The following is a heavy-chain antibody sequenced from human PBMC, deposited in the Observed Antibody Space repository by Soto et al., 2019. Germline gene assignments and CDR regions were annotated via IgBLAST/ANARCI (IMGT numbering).Heavy chain of an antibody. J-gene: IGHJ4*02. V-gene: IGHV3-15*01. D-gene: IGHD3-10*01. Sequence: GGSLRLSCAASGFTFSNAWMIWVRQAPGKGLEWVGRIKSKTDGGTTDYAAPVKGRFTISRDDSKNTLYLQMNSLKTEDTAVYYCTRGLWFGELYFDYWGQGTLVTVSS. CDR3: TRGLWFGELYFDY. CDR1: GFTFSNAW. CDR2: IKSKTDGGTT.